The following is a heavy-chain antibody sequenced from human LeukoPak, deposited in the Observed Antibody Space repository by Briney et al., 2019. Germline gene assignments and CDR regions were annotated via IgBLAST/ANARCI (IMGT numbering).Heavy chain of an antibody. J-gene: IGHJ4*02. Sequence: KPGGSLRLSCAVSGFTFSIYSMNWVRQAPGKGLEWVSSISGSSSYIYYADSVKGRFTISRDNAKNSLYVQMNSLRAEDTAVYYCARVAQRYCSGNSCYSGVDSSGWDIDYWGQGTLVTVSS. CDR2: ISGSSSYI. D-gene: IGHD2-15*01. CDR1: GFTFSIYS. CDR3: ARVAQRYCSGNSCYSGVDSSGWDIDY. V-gene: IGHV3-21*06.